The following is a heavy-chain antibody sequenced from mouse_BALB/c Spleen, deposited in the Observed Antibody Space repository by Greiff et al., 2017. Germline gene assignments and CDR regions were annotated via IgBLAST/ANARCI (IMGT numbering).Heavy chain of an antibody. CDR3: ARRGVYGSYAMDY. J-gene: IGHJ4*01. CDR2: IYPGGGYT. Sequence: QVQLQQSGAELVRPGTSVKISCKASGYTFTNYWLGWVKQRPGHGLEWIGDIYPGGGYTNYNEKFKGKATLTADTSSSTAYMQLSSLTSEDSAVYFCARRGVYGSYAMDYWGQGTSVTVSS. V-gene: IGHV1-63*02. D-gene: IGHD2-1*01. CDR1: GYTFTNYW.